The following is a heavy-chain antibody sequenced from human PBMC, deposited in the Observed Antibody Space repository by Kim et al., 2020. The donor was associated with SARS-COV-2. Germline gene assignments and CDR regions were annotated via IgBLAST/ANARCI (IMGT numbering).Heavy chain of an antibody. CDR2: ISGSGGST. V-gene: IGHV3-23*01. Sequence: GGSLRLSCAASGFTFSSYAMSWVRQAPGKGLEWVSAISGSGGSTSYADSVKGRFTISRDNSKNTLYLQMNSLRAEDTAVYYCAKVGVVVVAAKVYWGQGTLVTVSS. J-gene: IGHJ4*02. CDR1: GFTFSSYA. CDR3: AKVGVVVVAAKVY. D-gene: IGHD2-15*01.